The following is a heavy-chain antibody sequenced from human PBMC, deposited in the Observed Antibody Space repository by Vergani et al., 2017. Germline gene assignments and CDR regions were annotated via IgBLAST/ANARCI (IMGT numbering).Heavy chain of an antibody. V-gene: IGHV3-30*18. J-gene: IGHJ4*02. Sequence: VQLVESGGGLIQPGGSLRLSCAASGFTVSSNYMSWVRQAPGKGLELVAVISYDGSNKYYADSVKGRFTISRDNSKNTLYLQMNSLRAEDTAVYYCAKESEVGATRSRPFDYWGQGTLVTVSS. D-gene: IGHD1-26*01. CDR2: ISYDGSNK. CDR1: GFTVSSNY. CDR3: AKESEVGATRSRPFDY.